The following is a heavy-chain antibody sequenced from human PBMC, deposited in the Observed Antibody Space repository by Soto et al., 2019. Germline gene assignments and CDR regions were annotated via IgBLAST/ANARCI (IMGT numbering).Heavy chain of an antibody. CDR3: ARSLPYDILTGRYYYGMDV. CDR2: IYYSGST. V-gene: IGHV4-30-4*01. J-gene: IGHJ6*02. CDR1: GGSISSGDYY. Sequence: SETLSLTCTVSGGSISSGDYYWSWIRQPPGKGLEWIGYIYYSGSTYYNPSLKSRVTISVDTSKNQFSLKLSSVTAADTAVYYCARSLPYDILTGRYYYGMDVWGQGPRSPSP. D-gene: IGHD3-9*01.